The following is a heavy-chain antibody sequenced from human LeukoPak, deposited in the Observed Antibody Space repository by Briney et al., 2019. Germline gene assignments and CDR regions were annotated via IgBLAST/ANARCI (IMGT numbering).Heavy chain of an antibody. Sequence: GGSLRLSCAASGFTFSNAWMNWVRQAPGKGLEWVSVISGSGGSTYYADSVKGRFTISRDNSKNTLYLQMNSLRAEDTAVYYCAKPSTMIVVDDAFDIWGQGTTVTVSS. D-gene: IGHD3-22*01. CDR1: GFTFSNAW. CDR2: ISGSGGST. V-gene: IGHV3-23*01. CDR3: AKPSTMIVVDDAFDI. J-gene: IGHJ3*02.